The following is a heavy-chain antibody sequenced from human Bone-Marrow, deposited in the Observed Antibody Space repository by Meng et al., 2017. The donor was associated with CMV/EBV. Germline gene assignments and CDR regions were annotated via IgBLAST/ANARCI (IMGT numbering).Heavy chain of an antibody. Sequence: GESLKISCAASGFTFSSYSMNWVRQAPGKGLEWVSSISSSSSYIYYADSVKGRFTISRDNAKNSLYLQMNSLRAEDTAVYYCARASLGFWSTQPQNWFDPWGQGTLVTVSS. CDR2: ISSSSSYI. J-gene: IGHJ5*02. D-gene: IGHD3-3*01. CDR1: GFTFSSYS. V-gene: IGHV3-21*01. CDR3: ARASLGFWSTQPQNWFDP.